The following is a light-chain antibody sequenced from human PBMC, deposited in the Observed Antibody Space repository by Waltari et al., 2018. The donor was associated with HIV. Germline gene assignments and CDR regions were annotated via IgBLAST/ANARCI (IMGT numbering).Light chain of an antibody. Sequence: DIVMTQSPDSLAVSLGERAPINCKSSPSVLFSSNNKNYLAWYQQKPGQPPKLLIYWASTRESGVPDRFSGGGSGTDVTLTISSLQAEDVAVYYCQQYYTTSLFTFGPGTKVDIK. V-gene: IGKV4-1*01. CDR2: WAS. CDR1: PSVLFSSNNKNY. J-gene: IGKJ3*01. CDR3: QQYYTTSLFT.